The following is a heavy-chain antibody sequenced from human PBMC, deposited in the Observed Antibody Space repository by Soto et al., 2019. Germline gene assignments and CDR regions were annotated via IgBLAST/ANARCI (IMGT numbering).Heavy chain of an antibody. CDR1: GFTFSSYG. D-gene: IGHD6-13*01. Sequence: QVQLVESGGGVVQPGRSLRLSCAASGFTFSSYGMHWVRQAPGKGLEWVAVISYDGSNKYYADSVKGRFTISRDNSKNKLYRQMNSLRAEDTAVYYFAKLAGYRSSSAFQGDYYYGMDVWGQGTTVTGSS. CDR3: AKLAGYRSSSAFQGDYYYGMDV. J-gene: IGHJ6*02. V-gene: IGHV3-30*18. CDR2: ISYDGSNK.